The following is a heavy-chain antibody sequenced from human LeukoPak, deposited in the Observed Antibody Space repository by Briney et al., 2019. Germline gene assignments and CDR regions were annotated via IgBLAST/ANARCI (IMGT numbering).Heavy chain of an antibody. CDR1: GYSFTNYG. D-gene: IGHD3-3*01. J-gene: IGHJ4*01. CDR3: ARPGGTIFGVGLSYAHFDY. Sequence: ASVKVSCKASGYSFTNYGITWVRQAPGQGLEWMGWISAYNGNTNYAQKLQGRVTMTTDTSTSTAYMELRSLRSDDTAVYYCARPGGTIFGVGLSYAHFDYWGHGTLVTVSS. V-gene: IGHV1-18*01. CDR2: ISAYNGNT.